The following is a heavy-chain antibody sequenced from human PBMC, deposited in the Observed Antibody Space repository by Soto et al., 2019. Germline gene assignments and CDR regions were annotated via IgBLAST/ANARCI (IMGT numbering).Heavy chain of an antibody. Sequence: ASVKVSCKASGYTFTSYYMHWVRQAPGQGLEWMGIINPSGGSTSYAQKFQGRVTMTRDTSTSTVYMELSSLRSEDTAVYYCARDTGPGIAVAGPDAFDIWGQGTMAPVSS. D-gene: IGHD6-19*01. CDR1: GYTFTSYY. CDR2: INPSGGST. J-gene: IGHJ3*02. V-gene: IGHV1-46*01. CDR3: ARDTGPGIAVAGPDAFDI.